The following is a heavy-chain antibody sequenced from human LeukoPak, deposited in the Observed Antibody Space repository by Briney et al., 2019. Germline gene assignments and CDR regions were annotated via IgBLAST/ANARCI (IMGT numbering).Heavy chain of an antibody. J-gene: IGHJ4*02. CDR3: ARGRQKAY. CDR1: GGSFSGYY. CDR2: INHSRST. V-gene: IGHV4-34*01. Sequence: PSETLSLTCAVYGGSFSGYYWSWIRQPPGKGLEWIGEINHSRSTNYNPSLKSRVTISVDTSKNQFSLKLSSVTAADTAVYYCARGRQKAYWGQGTLVTVSS.